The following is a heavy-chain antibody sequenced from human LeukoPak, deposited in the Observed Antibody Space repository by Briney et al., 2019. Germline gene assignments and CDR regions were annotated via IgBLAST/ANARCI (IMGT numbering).Heavy chain of an antibody. CDR2: IDRDGSRI. CDR1: GFTFSSYW. D-gene: IGHD4-23*01. Sequence: GGSLRLSCAVSGFTFSSYWMHWVRQAPGKGLVWVSRIDRDGSRINYADSVKGRFTISRDNGKNTLFLQMNSLRAEDAAVYYCVRGNDYGGPHYWGQGTLVTVSS. CDR3: VRGNDYGGPHY. V-gene: IGHV3-74*01. J-gene: IGHJ4*02.